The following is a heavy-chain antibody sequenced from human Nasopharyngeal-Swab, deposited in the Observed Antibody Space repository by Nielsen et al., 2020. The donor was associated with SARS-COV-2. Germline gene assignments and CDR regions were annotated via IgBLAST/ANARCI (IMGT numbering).Heavy chain of an antibody. CDR3: ARAGERLRWGPTGAFDI. J-gene: IGHJ3*02. V-gene: IGHV3-53*01. Sequence: GGSLRLSCAASGFSVSSNYMSWVRQAPGKGLEWVSVIYRGGSTYYADSVKGRFTISRDNSKNTLYFQMNSLRVGDTAVYYCARAGERLRWGPTGAFDIWGQGTMVTVSS. D-gene: IGHD4-23*01. CDR2: IYRGGST. CDR1: GFSVSSNY.